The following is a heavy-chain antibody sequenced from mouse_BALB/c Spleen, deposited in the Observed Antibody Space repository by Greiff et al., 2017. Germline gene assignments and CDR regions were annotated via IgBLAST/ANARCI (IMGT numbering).Heavy chain of an antibody. V-gene: IGHV5-6*01. CDR3: ARDGNGFDY. J-gene: IGHJ2*01. Sequence: VQLKESGGDLVKPGGSLKLSCAASGFTFSSYGMSWVRQTPDKRLEWVATISSGGSYTYYPDSVKGRFTISRDNAKNTLYLQMSSLKSEDTAMYYCARDGNGFDYWGQGTTLTVSS. D-gene: IGHD2-1*01. CDR1: GFTFSSYG. CDR2: ISSGGSYT.